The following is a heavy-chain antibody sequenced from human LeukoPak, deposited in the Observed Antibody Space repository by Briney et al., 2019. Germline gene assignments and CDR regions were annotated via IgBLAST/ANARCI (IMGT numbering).Heavy chain of an antibody. D-gene: IGHD4-23*01. CDR2: IYYSGST. CDR1: GDSISSYF. CDR3: ARSPTVALIDY. Sequence: SETLSFTCTVSGDSISSYFWSWMRQPPGKGLEWIGCIYYSGSTKYKPSLKSRVTISVDTSKNQFSLRLGSVTTADTAVYYCARSPTVALIDYWGQGTLVTVSS. V-gene: IGHV4-59*01. J-gene: IGHJ4*02.